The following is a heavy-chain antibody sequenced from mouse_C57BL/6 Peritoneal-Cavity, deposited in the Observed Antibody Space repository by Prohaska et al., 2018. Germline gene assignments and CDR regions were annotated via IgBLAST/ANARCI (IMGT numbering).Heavy chain of an antibody. Sequence: QMQLQESGPGLVKPSQSLFLTCSITGFPITSGYYWIWIRPSPGKPLEWMGYITHSGETFYNPSLQSPISITRETSKNQFFLQLNSVTTEDTAMYYCAGDSNGYWYFDVWGTGTTVTVSS. V-gene: IGHV12-3*01. CDR1: GFPITSGYY. D-gene: IGHD1-1*02. J-gene: IGHJ1*03. CDR3: AGDSNGYWYFDV. CDR2: ITHSGET.